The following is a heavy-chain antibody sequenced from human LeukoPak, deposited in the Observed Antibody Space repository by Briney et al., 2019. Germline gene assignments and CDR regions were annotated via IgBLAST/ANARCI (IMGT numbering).Heavy chain of an antibody. CDR1: GFTFSSYW. CDR2: IYSGGST. V-gene: IGHV3-53*01. D-gene: IGHD2-15*01. Sequence: PGGSLRLSCAASGFTFSSYWMHWVRQAPGKGLEWVSVIYSGGSTYYADSVKGRFTISRDNSKNTLYLQMNSLRAEDTAVYYCARDSCSGGSCYSDYWGQGTLVTVSS. J-gene: IGHJ4*02. CDR3: ARDSCSGGSCYSDY.